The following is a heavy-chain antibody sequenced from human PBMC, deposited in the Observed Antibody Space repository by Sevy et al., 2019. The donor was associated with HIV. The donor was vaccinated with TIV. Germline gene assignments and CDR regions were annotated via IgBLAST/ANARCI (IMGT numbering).Heavy chain of an antibody. CDR1: GFTFSGSA. Sequence: GGSLRLSCAASGFTFSGSAMHWVRQASGKGLEWVGRIRSKANSYATAYAASVKGRFTISRDDSKNTAYLQMNSLKTEDTAVYYCTRHDGDYDDAFGIWGQGTMVTVS. CDR3: TRHDGDYDDAFGI. V-gene: IGHV3-73*01. J-gene: IGHJ3*02. CDR2: IRSKANSYAT. D-gene: IGHD4-17*01.